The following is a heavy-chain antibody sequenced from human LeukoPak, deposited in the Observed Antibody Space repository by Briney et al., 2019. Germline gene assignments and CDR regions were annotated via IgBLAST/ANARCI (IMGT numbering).Heavy chain of an antibody. J-gene: IGHJ4*02. CDR2: INPKSGDT. D-gene: IGHD2-21*02. V-gene: IGHV1-2*02. CDR3: ARGGQECDCDSLDY. CDR1: GYTFSAYY. Sequence: ASVKVSCKASGYTFSAYYMHWVRQAPGQGLEWMGWINPKSGDTNYAQKFQGRVTMTRDTSISTAYMELNRLRSDDTAIYYGARGGQECDCDSLDYWGQGTLVTVSS.